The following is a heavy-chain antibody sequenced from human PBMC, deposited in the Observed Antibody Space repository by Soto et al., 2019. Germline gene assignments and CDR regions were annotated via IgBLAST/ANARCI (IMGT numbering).Heavy chain of an antibody. CDR3: ARSGTAMVLDAFDI. D-gene: IGHD5-18*01. Sequence: PSVKVSCKASGGTFSSYAISWVRQAPGQGLEWMGGIIPIFGTANYAQKFQGRVTITADESTSTAYMELSSLRSEDTAVYYCARSGTAMVLDAFDIWGQGTMVTVSS. CDR2: IIPIFGTA. V-gene: IGHV1-69*13. CDR1: GGTFSSYA. J-gene: IGHJ3*02.